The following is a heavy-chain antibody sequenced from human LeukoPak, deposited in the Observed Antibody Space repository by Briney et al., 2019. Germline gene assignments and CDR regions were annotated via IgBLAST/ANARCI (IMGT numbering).Heavy chain of an antibody. V-gene: IGHV4-59*11. Sequence: PSETLSLTCTVSGGSMNSHYWTWIRQPPGKGLGWIGFIHYTGGTLYNPSLKSRVTLSVDVSKSQFSLSLTSATTADTAVYYCARGSGDYGGNGGDYYYYYMDVWGKGTTVTVSS. CDR3: ARGSGDYGGNGGDYYYYYMDV. D-gene: IGHD4-23*01. CDR2: IHYTGGT. CDR1: GGSMNSHY. J-gene: IGHJ6*03.